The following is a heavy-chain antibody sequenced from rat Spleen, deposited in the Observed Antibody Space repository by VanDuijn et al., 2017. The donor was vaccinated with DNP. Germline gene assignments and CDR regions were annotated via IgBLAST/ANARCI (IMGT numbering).Heavy chain of an antibody. V-gene: IGHV2-70*01. Sequence: QVQLKESGPGLVQPSETLSLTCTVSGFSLTTYSVNWVRQPSGKGPEWMGKMWYDGDTVYNSGLKSRLSFSRDTSKNQVFLKMNSVQTEDTAIYFCARHYTYWGQGVMVTVSS. CDR2: MWYDGDT. CDR3: ARHYTY. J-gene: IGHJ2*01. CDR1: GFSLTTYS. D-gene: IGHD1-2*01.